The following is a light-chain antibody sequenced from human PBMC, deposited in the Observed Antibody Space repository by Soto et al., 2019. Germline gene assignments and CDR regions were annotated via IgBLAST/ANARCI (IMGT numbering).Light chain of an antibody. CDR1: QSIRSY. CDR3: QQNFSPPYT. J-gene: IGKJ2*01. V-gene: IGKV1-39*01. CDR2: AAS. Sequence: DIQMTQSPSSLSASVGDRVTITCRTSQSIRSYLSWYQQKPGKAPKLLIYAASSLQGGVPSRFSGSVSGTEFTLTVTGLQSEDFATYYCQQNFSPPYTFGQGTKLEIK.